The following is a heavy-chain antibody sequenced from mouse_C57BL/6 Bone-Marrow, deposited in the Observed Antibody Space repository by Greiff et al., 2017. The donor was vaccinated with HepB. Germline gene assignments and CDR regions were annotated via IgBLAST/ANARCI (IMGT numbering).Heavy chain of an antibody. Sequence: QVQLQQPGAELVKPGASVKLSCKASGYTFTSYWMQWVKQRPGQGLEWIGEIDPSDSYTNYNQKFKGKATLTVDTSSSTAYMQLSSLTSEDSAVYYCASGGYYSNYAWFAYWGQGTLVTVSA. CDR3: ASGGYYSNYAWFAY. CDR2: IDPSDSYT. CDR1: GYTFTSYW. V-gene: IGHV1-50*01. J-gene: IGHJ3*01. D-gene: IGHD2-5*01.